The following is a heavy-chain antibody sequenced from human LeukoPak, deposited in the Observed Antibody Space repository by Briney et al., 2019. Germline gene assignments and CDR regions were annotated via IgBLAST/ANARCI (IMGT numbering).Heavy chain of an antibody. CDR1: GGSFSGYY. D-gene: IGHD3-10*01. Sequence: SETLSLTCAVYGGSFSGYYWSWIRQPPGKGLEWIGEINHSGSTNYNPSLKSRVTISVDTSKNQFSLKLSSVTAADTAVYYCAYEVTMVRGVMFRYGMGVWGQGTTVTVSS. CDR2: INHSGST. J-gene: IGHJ6*02. CDR3: AYEVTMVRGVMFRYGMGV. V-gene: IGHV4-34*01.